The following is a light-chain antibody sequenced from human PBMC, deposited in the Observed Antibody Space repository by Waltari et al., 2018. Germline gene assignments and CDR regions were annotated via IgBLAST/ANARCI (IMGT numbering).Light chain of an antibody. Sequence: QSALTQPPSASGSPGQSVTISCTGTSNDVGFYNYVSWYQQHPGKAPKRMIYDVRQRPSGVPDRFSGSKSGNTASLTLSGLQAEDEADYYCSSYAGSNKYVIFGGGTKLTVL. J-gene: IGLJ2*01. CDR2: DVR. CDR1: SNDVGFYNY. CDR3: SSYAGSNKYVI. V-gene: IGLV2-8*01.